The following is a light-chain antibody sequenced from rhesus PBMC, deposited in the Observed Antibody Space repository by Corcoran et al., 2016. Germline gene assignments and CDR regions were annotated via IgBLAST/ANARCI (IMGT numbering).Light chain of an antibody. CDR2: RAS. J-gene: IGKJ2*01. CDR3: QQHDNSPYS. Sequence: DIQMTQSPSSLSASVGDRVTITCRASKGISNWLAWYQQTPGKAPKLLIYRASNLEKGVSSRFSGSGSGTDFTLTISSLQPEDIATYYCQQHDNSPYSFGQGTKVEIK. CDR1: KGISNW. V-gene: IGKV1-69*01.